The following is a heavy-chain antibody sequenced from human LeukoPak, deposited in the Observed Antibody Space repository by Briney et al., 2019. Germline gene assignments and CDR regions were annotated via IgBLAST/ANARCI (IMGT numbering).Heavy chain of an antibody. D-gene: IGHD5-18*01. Sequence: GGSLRLSCAASGFTFSSYAMSWVRQAPGKGLEWVSAISGSGGSTYYADSVKGRFTISRDNSKNTLYLQMSSLRAEDTAVYYCAKDPGYSYGTFDYWGQGTLVTVSS. CDR1: GFTFSSYA. CDR2: ISGSGGST. V-gene: IGHV3-23*01. CDR3: AKDPGYSYGTFDY. J-gene: IGHJ4*02.